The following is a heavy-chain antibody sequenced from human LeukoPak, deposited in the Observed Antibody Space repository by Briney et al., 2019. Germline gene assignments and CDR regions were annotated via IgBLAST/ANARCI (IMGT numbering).Heavy chain of an antibody. CDR3: ATRGAASKLGLVY. J-gene: IGHJ4*02. Sequence: ASVKVSCKVSGYTLTELSMDWVRQAPGKGLEWMGGFDPEDGETIYAQKFQGRVTMTEDTSTDTAYMELSSLRSEDAAVYYCATRGAASKLGLVYWGQGTLVTVSS. D-gene: IGHD3/OR15-3a*01. V-gene: IGHV1-24*01. CDR1: GYTLTELS. CDR2: FDPEDGET.